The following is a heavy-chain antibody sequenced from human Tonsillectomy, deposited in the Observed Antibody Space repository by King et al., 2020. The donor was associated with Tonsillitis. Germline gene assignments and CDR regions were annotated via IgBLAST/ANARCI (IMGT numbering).Heavy chain of an antibody. CDR2: IYWDDDK. Sequence: TLKEYGPTLVKPTQTLTLTCTFSGFSFSTSGVGVGWIRQPPGKALEWLALIYWDDDKRYSPSLESRLTITKDTSKNQVVLTMTNMDPVDTATYYCALQGGLHSSYWYAAFDIWGQGTMVTVSS. J-gene: IGHJ3*02. D-gene: IGHD6-13*01. CDR3: ALQGGLHSSYWYAAFDI. CDR1: GFSFSTSGVG. V-gene: IGHV2-5*02.